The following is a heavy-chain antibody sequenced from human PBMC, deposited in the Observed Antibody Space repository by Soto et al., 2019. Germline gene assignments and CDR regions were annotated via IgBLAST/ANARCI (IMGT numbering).Heavy chain of an antibody. J-gene: IGHJ4*02. CDR3: AKASRQWLVTDYFDY. CDR1: GFTFSGYA. Sequence: GGSLRLSCAASGFTFSGYAMSWVRQAPGKGLEWVSAISGSGGSTYYADSVKGRFTISRDNSKNTLYLQMNSLRAEDTAVYYCAKASRQWLVTDYFDYWGQGTLVTVSS. D-gene: IGHD6-19*01. CDR2: ISGSGGST. V-gene: IGHV3-23*01.